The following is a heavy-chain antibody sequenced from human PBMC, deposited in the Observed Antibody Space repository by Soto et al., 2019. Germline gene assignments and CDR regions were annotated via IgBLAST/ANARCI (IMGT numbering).Heavy chain of an antibody. D-gene: IGHD3-16*02. CDR3: AKDRVNVIGGYFDY. V-gene: IGHV3-23*01. CDR2: ISGSGGST. Sequence: GGSLRLSCAASGFTFSSYAMSWVRQAPGKGLEWVSAISGSGGSTYYADSVKGRFTISRDNSKNTLYLQMNSLRAEDTVVYYCAKDRVNVIGGYFDYWGQGTLVTVSS. J-gene: IGHJ4*02. CDR1: GFTFSSYA.